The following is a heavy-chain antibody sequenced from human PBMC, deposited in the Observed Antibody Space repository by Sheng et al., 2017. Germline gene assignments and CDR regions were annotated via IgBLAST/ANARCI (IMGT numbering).Heavy chain of an antibody. CDR2: IIPILGIA. J-gene: IGHJ5*02. D-gene: IGHD2-15*01. V-gene: IGHV1-69*04. CDR3: ARDRGYCSGGSCYPGWFDP. CDR1: GGTFSSYA. Sequence: QVQLVQSGAEVKKPGSSVKVSCKASGGTFSSYAISWVRQAPGQGLEWMGGIIPILGIANYAQKFQGRVTITADKSTSTAYMELSSLRSEDTAVYYCARDRGYCSGGSCYPGWFDPLGPGNPGHRLL.